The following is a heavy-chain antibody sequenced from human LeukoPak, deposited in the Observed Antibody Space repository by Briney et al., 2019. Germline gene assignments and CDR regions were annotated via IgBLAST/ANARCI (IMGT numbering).Heavy chain of an antibody. CDR1: GFTFDDYG. CDR3: ARGSEAVAGSEDY. D-gene: IGHD6-19*01. CDR2: INWNGGST. J-gene: IGHJ4*02. Sequence: GGSLTLSCAASGFTFDDYGMSWVRQAPGKGLEWVSGINWNGGSTGCADSVKGRFTISRDNAKNSLYLQMNSLRAEDTALYYCARGSEAVAGSEDYWGQGTLFTVSS. V-gene: IGHV3-20*04.